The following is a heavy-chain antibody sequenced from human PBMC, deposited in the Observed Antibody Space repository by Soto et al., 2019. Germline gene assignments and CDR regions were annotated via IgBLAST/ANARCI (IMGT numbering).Heavy chain of an antibody. CDR2: ISSNGGST. J-gene: IGHJ6*02. D-gene: IGHD2-21*01. CDR3: AKGVSVVLSGYYGMDV. V-gene: IGHV3-23*01. Sequence: GGSLRLSCAASAFTFSGHVMSWVRQAPGKGLEWVSGISSNGGSTFYADSVKGRFSISRDNSKNTLYLQMNSLRAEDTAVYCCAKGVSVVLSGYYGMDVWGQGTTVTVSS. CDR1: AFTFSGHV.